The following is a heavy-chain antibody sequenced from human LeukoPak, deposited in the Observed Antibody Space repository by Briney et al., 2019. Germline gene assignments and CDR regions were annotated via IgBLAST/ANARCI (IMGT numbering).Heavy chain of an antibody. CDR3: ARDVSLDGYYDY. D-gene: IGHD5-24*01. CDR1: GGSISSYY. J-gene: IGHJ4*02. Sequence: SETLSLTCTVSGGSISSYYWSWIRQPPGKGLEWIGYIYYSGSTNYNPPLKSRVTISVDTSKNQFSLKLSSVTAADTAVYYCARDVSLDGYYDYWGQGTLVTVSS. CDR2: IYYSGST. V-gene: IGHV4-59*01.